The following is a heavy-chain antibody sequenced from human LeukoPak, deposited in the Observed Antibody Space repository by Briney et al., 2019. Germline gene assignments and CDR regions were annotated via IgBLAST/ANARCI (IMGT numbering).Heavy chain of an antibody. CDR3: ARGRTDYSNYSPNRNWFDP. CDR1: GGSFSGYY. Sequence: PPETLSLTCAVYGGSFSGYYWSWIRQPPGKGLEWIGEINHSGSTNYNPSLRSRVTISVDTSKNQFSLKLSTVTAADTAVYYCARGRTDYSNYSPNRNWFDPWGQGTLVTVSS. J-gene: IGHJ5*02. CDR2: INHSGST. V-gene: IGHV4-34*01. D-gene: IGHD4-11*01.